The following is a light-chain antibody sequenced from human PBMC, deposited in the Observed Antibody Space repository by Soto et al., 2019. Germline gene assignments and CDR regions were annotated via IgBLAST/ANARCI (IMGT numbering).Light chain of an antibody. CDR3: CSYAGSYSLV. V-gene: IGLV2-11*01. J-gene: IGLJ2*01. CDR2: DVT. Sequence: QSALTQPRSVSGSPGQSVTISCTGTSSDVGGYNYVSWYQQHPGKAPKVMIYDVTKRPSGVPDRFSGSKSGNTASLTISGLQGDDEADYYCCSYAGSYSLVFGGGTKLTVL. CDR1: SSDVGGYNY.